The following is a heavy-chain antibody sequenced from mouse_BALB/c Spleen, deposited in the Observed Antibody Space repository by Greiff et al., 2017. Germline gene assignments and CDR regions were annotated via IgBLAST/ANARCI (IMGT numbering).Heavy chain of an antibody. CDR1: GYAFTNYL. CDR3: ARDYGYDGDYYAMDY. V-gene: IGHV1-54*01. J-gene: IGHJ4*01. D-gene: IGHD2-2*01. Sequence: VHVKQSGAELVRPGTSVKVSCKASGYAFTNYLIEWVKQRPGQGLEWIGVINPGSGGTNYNEKFKGKATLTADKSSSTAYMQLSSLTSDDSAVYFCARDYGYDGDYYAMDYWGQGTSVTVSS. CDR2: INPGSGGT.